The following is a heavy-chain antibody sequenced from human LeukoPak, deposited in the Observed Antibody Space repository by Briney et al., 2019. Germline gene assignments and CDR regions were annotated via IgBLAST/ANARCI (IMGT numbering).Heavy chain of an antibody. J-gene: IGHJ3*02. CDR1: GFTFSSYW. CDR3: ARWGYYGSGSYYSDAFDI. V-gene: IGHV3-7*01. Sequence: GGSLRLSCAASGFTFSSYWMSWFRQAPGKGLEWVANIKQDGSEKYYVDSVKGRFTISRDNAKNSLYLQMNSLRAEDTAVYYCARWGYYGSGSYYSDAFDIWGQGTMVTVSS. CDR2: IKQDGSEK. D-gene: IGHD3-10*01.